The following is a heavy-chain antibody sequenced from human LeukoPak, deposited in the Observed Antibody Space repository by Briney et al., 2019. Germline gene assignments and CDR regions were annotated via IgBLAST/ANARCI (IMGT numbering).Heavy chain of an antibody. Sequence: ASVKVSCKASGYTFTSYGISWVRQAPGQGLEWMGWISAYNGNTNYAQELQGRVTMTTDTSTSTAYMELRSLRSDDTAVYYCATYSSSWNGGDFDYWGQGTLVTVSS. V-gene: IGHV1-18*01. CDR1: GYTFTSYG. J-gene: IGHJ4*02. CDR2: ISAYNGNT. D-gene: IGHD6-13*01. CDR3: ATYSSSWNGGDFDY.